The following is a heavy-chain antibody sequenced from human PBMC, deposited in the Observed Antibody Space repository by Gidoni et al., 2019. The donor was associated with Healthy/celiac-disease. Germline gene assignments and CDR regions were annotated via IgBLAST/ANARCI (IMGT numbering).Heavy chain of an antibody. D-gene: IGHD4-17*01. CDR2: ISSSSSDI. J-gene: IGHJ3*02. Sequence: EVQLVESGGGLVKPGGSLRLSCAASGFTFSSYSMTWGRQAQGQGLVGVSSISSSSSDIYYADSVKGRFTISRDNAKNSLYLQMNSLRAEDTAVYYCARDTLYGTTGAFDIWGQGTMVTVSS. CDR1: GFTFSSYS. CDR3: ARDTLYGTTGAFDI. V-gene: IGHV3-21*01.